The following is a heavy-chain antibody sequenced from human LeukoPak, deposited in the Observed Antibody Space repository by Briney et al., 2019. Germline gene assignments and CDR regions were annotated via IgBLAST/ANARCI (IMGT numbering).Heavy chain of an antibody. J-gene: IGHJ4*02. Sequence: GGSLRLSCAASGFTFSSYEMNWVRQAPGKGLEWVSYISSSGSTIYYADSVKGRFTISRDNAKNSLYLQTNSLRAEDTAVYYCARELRLGSNWGQGTLVTVSS. V-gene: IGHV3-48*03. D-gene: IGHD2-15*01. CDR3: ARELRLGSN. CDR1: GFTFSSYE. CDR2: ISSSGSTI.